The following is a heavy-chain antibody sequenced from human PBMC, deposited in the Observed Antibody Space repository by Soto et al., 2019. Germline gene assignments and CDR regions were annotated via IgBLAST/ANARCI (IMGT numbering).Heavy chain of an antibody. D-gene: IGHD4-4*01. J-gene: IGHJ6*02. Sequence: SETLSLTCTVSGGSISSSSYYWGWIRQPPGKGLEWIGSIYYSGSTYYNPSLKSRVTISVDTSKNQFSLKLSSVTAADTAVYYCARLQYYYGMDAWGQGTTVTVSS. CDR2: IYYSGST. CDR1: GGSISSSSYY. CDR3: ARLQYYYGMDA. V-gene: IGHV4-39*01.